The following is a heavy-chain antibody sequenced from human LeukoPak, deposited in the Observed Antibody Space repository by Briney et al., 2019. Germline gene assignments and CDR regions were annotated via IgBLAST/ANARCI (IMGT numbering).Heavy chain of an antibody. CDR3: ARGIAVAGYFDY. D-gene: IGHD6-19*01. Sequence: SETLSLTCAVYGGSFSGYYWSWIRQPPGKGLEWIGEINHSGSTNYNPSLKSRVTISVDTSKNQFSLKLSSVTAADTAVYYCARGIAVAGYFDYWGQGTLVTVSS. CDR1: GGSFSGYY. CDR2: INHSGST. V-gene: IGHV4-34*01. J-gene: IGHJ4*02.